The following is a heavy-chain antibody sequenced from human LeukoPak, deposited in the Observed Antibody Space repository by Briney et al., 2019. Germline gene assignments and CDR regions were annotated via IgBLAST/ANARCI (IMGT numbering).Heavy chain of an antibody. CDR2: ISGSGGST. CDR3: AKVRVSSGWYIDY. J-gene: IGHJ4*02. D-gene: IGHD6-19*01. V-gene: IGHV3-23*01. Sequence: GGSLRLSCAASGFSLSSYAMRWVRQAPGKGLEWVSAISGSGGSTYYADSVKGRFTISRDNSKNTVYLQMNSLTAEDTALYYCAKVRVSSGWYIDYWGQGTLVTVSS. CDR1: GFSLSSYA.